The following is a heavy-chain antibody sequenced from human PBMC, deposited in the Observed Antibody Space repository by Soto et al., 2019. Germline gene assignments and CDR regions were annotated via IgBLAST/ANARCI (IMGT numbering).Heavy chain of an antibody. Sequence: EVQLLESGGGLVQPGGSLRLSCAASGFTFSSYAMSWVRQAPGKGLEWVSAISGSGGSTYYADSVKGRFTISRDNCKNTLYLQMNSLRAEDTAVYYCAKEAAGEPSVAYYGDYMDVWGKGTTVTVSS. D-gene: IGHD2-21*01. CDR2: ISGSGGST. V-gene: IGHV3-23*01. CDR1: GFTFSSYA. CDR3: AKEAAGEPSVAYYGDYMDV. J-gene: IGHJ6*03.